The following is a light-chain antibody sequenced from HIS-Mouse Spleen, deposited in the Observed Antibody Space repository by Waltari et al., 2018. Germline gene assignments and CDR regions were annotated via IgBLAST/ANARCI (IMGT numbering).Light chain of an antibody. CDR1: ALPNHY. Sequence: SYELTQPPSVSVSPGQTARITCPGDALPNHYDYWYQQKPAQAPVRVIYTDSERPSGIPARFSGSSSGTTVTLTISGVQAEDEADYYCQSADSSGTYWVFGGGTKLTVL. V-gene: IGLV3-25*03. CDR2: TDS. CDR3: QSADSSGTYWV. J-gene: IGLJ3*02.